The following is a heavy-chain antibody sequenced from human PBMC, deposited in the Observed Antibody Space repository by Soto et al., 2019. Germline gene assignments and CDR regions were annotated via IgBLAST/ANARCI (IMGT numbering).Heavy chain of an antibody. Sequence: PGGSLRLSCVASEFTLSNYWMSWVRQAPGKGLEWVADIMGSGSSTYYADSVKGRFTISRDNSKNTLYLQMNSLRAEDTAVYYCAREQFNYYGSGSYYNDYYYYGMDVWGQGTTVTVSS. CDR2: IMGSGSST. CDR1: EFTLSNYW. CDR3: AREQFNYYGSGSYYNDYYYYGMDV. V-gene: IGHV3-23*01. D-gene: IGHD3-10*01. J-gene: IGHJ6*02.